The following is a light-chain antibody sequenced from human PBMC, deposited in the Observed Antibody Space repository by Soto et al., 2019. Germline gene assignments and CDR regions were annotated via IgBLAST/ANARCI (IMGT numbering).Light chain of an antibody. CDR2: EVS. V-gene: IGLV2-8*01. CDR1: SSDVGGYNF. CDR3: SSYAGRNNLV. Sequence: SVLTQPPSASGSPGQSVTISCTGTSSDVGGYNFVSWYQQHPGKAPKLMIYEVSQRPSGVSDRFSGSKSGNTASPTVSGLQAEDEADYYCSSYAGRNNLVFGGGTKVTVL. J-gene: IGLJ3*02.